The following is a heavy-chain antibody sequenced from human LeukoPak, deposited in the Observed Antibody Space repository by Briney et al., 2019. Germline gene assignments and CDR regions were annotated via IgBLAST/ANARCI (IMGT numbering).Heavy chain of an antibody. D-gene: IGHD3-22*01. CDR1: GFTFSSYA. V-gene: IGHV3-23*01. CDR3: AKDPSFSYYTPFDY. CDR2: ISGSGGST. J-gene: IGHJ4*02. Sequence: PGGSLRLSCAASGFTFSSYAMSWVRQAPGKGLEWVSAISGSGGSTYYADSVKGRFTISRDNSNNTLYLQMNSLRAEDTAVYYCAKDPSFSYYTPFDYWGQGTLVTVSS.